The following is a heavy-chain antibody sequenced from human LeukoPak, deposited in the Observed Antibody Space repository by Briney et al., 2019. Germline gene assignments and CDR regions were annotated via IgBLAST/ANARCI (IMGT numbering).Heavy chain of an antibody. CDR1: GGSFSGYY. Sequence: PSETLSLTCAVYGGSFSGYYWSWIRQPPGKGLEWIGEINHSGSTNYNPSLKSRATISVDTSKNQFSLKLSSVTAADTAVYYCARVDFWSGYYRDYWGQGTLVTVSS. V-gene: IGHV4-34*01. CDR2: INHSGST. D-gene: IGHD3-3*01. CDR3: ARVDFWSGYYRDY. J-gene: IGHJ4*02.